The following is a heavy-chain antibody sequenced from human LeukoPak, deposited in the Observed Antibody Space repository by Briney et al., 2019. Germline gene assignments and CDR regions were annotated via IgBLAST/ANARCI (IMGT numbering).Heavy chain of an antibody. D-gene: IGHD3-10*01. CDR2: ISGSDGST. Sequence: GGSLRLSCAASGFTFTSYSMTWVRQAPGKGLEWVSSISGSDGSTYYADSVKGRFTISRDNAKNTLYLQMNSLRTEDSALYYCVVDLSGSADYWGQGTLVTVSS. CDR1: GFTFTSYS. V-gene: IGHV3-23*01. J-gene: IGHJ4*02. CDR3: VVDLSGSADY.